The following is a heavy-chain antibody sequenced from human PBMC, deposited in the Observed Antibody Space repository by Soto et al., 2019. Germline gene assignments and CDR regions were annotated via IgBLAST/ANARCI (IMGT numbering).Heavy chain of an antibody. CDR2: INPNGGT. J-gene: IGHJ4*02. V-gene: IGHV1-2*02. D-gene: IGHD4-17*01. Sequence: GTSVKVSCEACGDTLTDNYMHWVREAPGQGLEWMGWINPNGGTNYAQKFQGRVTMTRDTSISTAYMELSRLRSDDTAVYYCARSLTTLTTLLDYWGQGTLVTVSS. CDR1: GDTLTDNY. CDR3: ARSLTTLTTLLDY.